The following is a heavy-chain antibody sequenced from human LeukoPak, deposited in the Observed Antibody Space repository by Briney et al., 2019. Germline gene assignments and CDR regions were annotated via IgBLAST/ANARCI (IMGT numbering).Heavy chain of an antibody. J-gene: IGHJ4*02. Sequence: GGSLRLSCAAPGFTFTSYSMSWVRQAPGKGLEWVGRIKSKTDGGTTDYAAPVKGRFTISRDDSKNTLYLQMNSLKTEDTAVYYCTTLPSSFPDYWGQGTLVTVSS. V-gene: IGHV3-15*01. D-gene: IGHD2-15*01. CDR3: TTLPSSFPDY. CDR1: GFTFTSYS. CDR2: IKSKTDGGTT.